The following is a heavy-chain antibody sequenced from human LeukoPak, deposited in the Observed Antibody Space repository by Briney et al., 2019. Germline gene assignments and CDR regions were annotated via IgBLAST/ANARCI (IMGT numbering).Heavy chain of an antibody. V-gene: IGHV3-23*01. D-gene: IGHD2-15*01. CDR3: AKDVRCSGTMCHGAFDI. CDR1: GFTFSNAW. Sequence: GGSLRLSCAASGFTFSNAWMSWVRQAPGKGLEWVSVISGSGGSTYYADSVKGRFTISRDNSKNTQYLQMNSLRAEDTAVYYCAKDVRCSGTMCHGAFDIWGQGTMVTVSS. CDR2: ISGSGGST. J-gene: IGHJ3*02.